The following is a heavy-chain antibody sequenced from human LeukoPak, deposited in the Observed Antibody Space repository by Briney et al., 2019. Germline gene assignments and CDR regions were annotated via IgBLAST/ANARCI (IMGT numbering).Heavy chain of an antibody. CDR1: GGSISSYY. CDR2: IYYSGST. CDR3: AITEGGFGY. V-gene: IGHV4-59*01. Sequence: SETLSLTCTVSGGSISSYYWSWLRQPPGKGLEWIGYIYYSGSTNYNPSLKSRVTISVDTSKNQFSLKLSSVTAADTAVYYCAITEGGFGYWGQGTLVTVSS. D-gene: IGHD1-26*01. J-gene: IGHJ4*02.